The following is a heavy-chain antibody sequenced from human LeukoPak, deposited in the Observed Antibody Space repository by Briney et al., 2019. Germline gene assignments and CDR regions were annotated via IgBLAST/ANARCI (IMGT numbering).Heavy chain of an antibody. CDR1: GYSISSGFY. Sequence: ETLSLTCTVSGYSISSGFYWGWIRQPPGKGLEWVSSISSSTYIYYADSVKGRFTISRDNAKNSLYLQMNSLRAEDTAVYYCARDRTSVAVMFDFWGQGTLVTVSS. D-gene: IGHD6-19*01. CDR3: ARDRTSVAVMFDF. CDR2: ISSSTYI. J-gene: IGHJ4*02. V-gene: IGHV3-69-1*01.